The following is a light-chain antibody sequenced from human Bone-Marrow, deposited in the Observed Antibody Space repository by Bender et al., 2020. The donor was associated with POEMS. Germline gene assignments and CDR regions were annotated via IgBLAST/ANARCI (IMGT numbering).Light chain of an antibody. CDR3: AAWEESLNGWV. V-gene: IGLV1-44*01. CDR2: INN. Sequence: QSVLTQPPSASGTPGQRVTISCSGSSSNIGTNPVNWYQQLPGTAPKLLIYINNQRPSGVPDRFSGSKSGTSASLAISGLQSEDEADYYCAAWEESLNGWVFGGGTKWTVL. J-gene: IGLJ3*02. CDR1: SSNIGTNP.